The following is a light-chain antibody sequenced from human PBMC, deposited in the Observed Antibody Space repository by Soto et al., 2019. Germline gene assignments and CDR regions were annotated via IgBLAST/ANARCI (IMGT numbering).Light chain of an antibody. Sequence: QSVLTQPPSVSEAPRQRVTISCSGSSCNIGNDAVNWYQQVPGKAPKLLIYHNDLLPSGVADRFSCSSTAASASLAISGLQSEDDADYYCAACYDSLNAVVFGGGTKLTVL. CDR2: HND. CDR3: AACYDSLNAVV. J-gene: IGLJ2*01. CDR1: SCNIGNDA. V-gene: IGLV1-36*01.